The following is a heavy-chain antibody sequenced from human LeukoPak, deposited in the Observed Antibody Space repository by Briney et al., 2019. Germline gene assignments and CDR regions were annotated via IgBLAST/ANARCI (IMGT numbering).Heavy chain of an antibody. V-gene: IGHV4-34*01. CDR2: INHSGST. Sequence: SETLSLTCAVYGGSFSGYYWSWTRQPPGKGLEWIGEINHSGSTNYNPSLKSRVTISVDTSKNQFSLKLSSVTAADTAVYYCARGGEGYYYDSSGYYTASPSYYFDYWGQGTLVTVSS. CDR3: ARGGEGYYYDSSGYYTASPSYYFDY. CDR1: GGSFSGYY. J-gene: IGHJ4*02. D-gene: IGHD3-22*01.